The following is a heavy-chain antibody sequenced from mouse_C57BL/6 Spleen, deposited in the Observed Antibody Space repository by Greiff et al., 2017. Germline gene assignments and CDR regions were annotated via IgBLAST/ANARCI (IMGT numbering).Heavy chain of an antibody. CDR1: GYTFTSYW. J-gene: IGHJ3*01. D-gene: IGHD2-1*01. CDR3: ASEWLLSSTWFAY. CDR2: IHPNSGST. V-gene: IGHV1-64*01. Sequence: VQLQQPGAELVKPGASVKLSCKASGYTFTSYWMHWVKQRPGQGLEWIGMIHPNSGSTNYNEKFKSKATLTVDKSSSTAYMQLSSLTSEDSAVYYCASEWLLSSTWFAYWGQGTLVTVSA.